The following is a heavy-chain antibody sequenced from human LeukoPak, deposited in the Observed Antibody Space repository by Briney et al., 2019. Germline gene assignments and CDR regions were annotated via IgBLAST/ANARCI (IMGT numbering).Heavy chain of an antibody. CDR1: GFTFDDYA. V-gene: IGHV3-9*01. J-gene: IGHJ4*02. CDR3: AKDADYYDSSGPFDY. CDR2: ISWNSGSI. D-gene: IGHD3-22*01. Sequence: GGSLRLSCAASGFTFDDYAMHWVRQAPGKGLEWVSGISWNSGSIGYADSVKGRFTISRDNAKNSLYLQMNSLRAEDTALYYCAKDADYYDSSGPFDYWDQGTLVTVSS.